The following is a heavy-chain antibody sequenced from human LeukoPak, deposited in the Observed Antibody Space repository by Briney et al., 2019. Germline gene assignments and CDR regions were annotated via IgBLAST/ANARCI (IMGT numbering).Heavy chain of an antibody. J-gene: IGHJ4*02. Sequence: GGSLRLSCVASGFTFRSYGMSWVRQAPGKGLEWVSAISGSGGSTYYADSVKGRFTISRDNSKNTLYLQMNSLRAEDTAVYYCAREERGYSYGFFDYWGQGTLVTVSS. CDR1: GFTFRSYG. V-gene: IGHV3-23*01. CDR3: AREERGYSYGFFDY. CDR2: ISGSGGST. D-gene: IGHD5-18*01.